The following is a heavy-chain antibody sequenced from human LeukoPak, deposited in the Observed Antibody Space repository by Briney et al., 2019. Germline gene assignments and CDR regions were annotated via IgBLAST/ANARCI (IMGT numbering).Heavy chain of an antibody. J-gene: IGHJ4*02. Sequence: PGGSLRLSCAASGFTFSSYAMSWVRQAPGKGLDWVSAISGSGGSTYYADSVKGRFTISRDNSKNTLYLQMNSLRAEDTAVYYCPKRETYYYDSSGYWLDYWGQGTLVTVSS. CDR3: PKRETYYYDSSGYWLDY. V-gene: IGHV3-23*01. CDR1: GFTFSSYA. D-gene: IGHD3-22*01. CDR2: ISGSGGST.